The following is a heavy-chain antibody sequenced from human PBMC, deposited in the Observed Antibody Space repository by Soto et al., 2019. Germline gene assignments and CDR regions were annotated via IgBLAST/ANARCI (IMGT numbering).Heavy chain of an antibody. CDR2: IIPIFGTA. Sequence: SVKVSCKASGGTFSGYAISWVRQAPGQGLEWMGGIIPIFGTANYAQKFQGRVTITADESTSTAYMELSSLRSEDTAVYYCASRGDLTDYDSSGYYAATFDYWGQGTLVTVS. V-gene: IGHV1-69*13. CDR1: GGTFSGYA. CDR3: ASRGDLTDYDSSGYYAATFDY. D-gene: IGHD3-22*01. J-gene: IGHJ4*02.